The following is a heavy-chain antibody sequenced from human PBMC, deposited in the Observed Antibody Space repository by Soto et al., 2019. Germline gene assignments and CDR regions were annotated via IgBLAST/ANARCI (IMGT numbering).Heavy chain of an antibody. D-gene: IGHD2-8*01. CDR1: GYTFTSYA. CDR3: ARDSLGSVLMVYAIYAFDI. Sequence: QVQLVQSGAEVKKPGASVKVSCKASGYTFTSYAMHWVRQAPGQRLEWMGWINAGNGNTKYSQKFQGRVTITRDTSASTAYMELSSLRSEDTAVYYCARDSLGSVLMVYAIYAFDIWGQGTMVTVSS. CDR2: INAGNGNT. J-gene: IGHJ3*02. V-gene: IGHV1-3*01.